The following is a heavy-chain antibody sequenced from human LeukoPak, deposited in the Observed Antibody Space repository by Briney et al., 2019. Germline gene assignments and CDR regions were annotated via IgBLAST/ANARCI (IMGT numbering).Heavy chain of an antibody. D-gene: IGHD1-1*01. V-gene: IGHV3-53*01. Sequence: EGSLRLSCAASGFTVSSNYMSWVRQAPGKGLEWVSVIYSGGSTYYADSVKGRFTISRDNSKNTLYLQMNSLRAEDTAVYYCARVQVDGLLDYWGQGTLVTVSS. CDR3: ARVQVDGLLDY. CDR1: GFTVSSNY. CDR2: IYSGGST. J-gene: IGHJ4*02.